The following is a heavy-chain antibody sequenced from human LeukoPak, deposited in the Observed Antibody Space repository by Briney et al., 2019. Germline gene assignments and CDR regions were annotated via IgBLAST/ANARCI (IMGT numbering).Heavy chain of an antibody. J-gene: IGHJ3*02. CDR2: IIPTLGIA. CDR3: AVDMRGRRRAFDI. V-gene: IGHV1-69*02. D-gene: IGHD3-9*01. Sequence: GASVKVSCKASGGTFSSYTISWVRQAPGQGLEWMGRIIPTLGIANYAQKFQGRVTITADKSTSTAYMELSSLRSEDTAVYYCAVDMRGRRRAFDIWGQGTMVTVSS. CDR1: GGTFSSYT.